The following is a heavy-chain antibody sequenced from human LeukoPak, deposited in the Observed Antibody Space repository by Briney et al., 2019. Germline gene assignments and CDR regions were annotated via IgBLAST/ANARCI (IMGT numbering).Heavy chain of an antibody. V-gene: IGHV6-1*01. D-gene: IGHD3-22*01. CDR3: ARSALGDDSSGYYYLPYYFDY. CDR2: TYYRSKWYN. J-gene: IGHJ4*02. Sequence: SQTLSLTCAISGDSVSSNSAAWNWIRQSPSRGLEWLGRTYYRSKWYNDYAVSVKSRITINPDTSKNQFSLKMSSVTAADTAVYYCARSALGDDSSGYYYLPYYFDYWGQGTLVTVSS. CDR1: GDSVSSNSAA.